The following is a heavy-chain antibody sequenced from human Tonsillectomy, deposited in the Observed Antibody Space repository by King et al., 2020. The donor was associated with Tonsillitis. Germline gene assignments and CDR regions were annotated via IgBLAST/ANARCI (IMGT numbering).Heavy chain of an antibody. CDR1: GGSISSGGYY. CDR2: IYYSGST. D-gene: IGHD3-16*02. CDR3: AGADDYDWGSYRSTAGMDG. J-gene: IGHJ6*02. Sequence: QLQESGPGLVKPSQTLSLTCTVSGGSISSGGYYWSWIRQHPGKGLEWIGYIYYSGSTYYNPSLKSRDTISLDTSQNQFSLKLSSVTAADTAVYYCAGADDYDWGSYRSTAGMDGWGQGTTVTVSS. V-gene: IGHV4-31*03.